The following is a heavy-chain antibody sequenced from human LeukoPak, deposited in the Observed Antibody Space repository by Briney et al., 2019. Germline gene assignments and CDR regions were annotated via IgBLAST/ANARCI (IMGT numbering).Heavy chain of an antibody. Sequence: GRSLRLSCAASGLTFTNYGMHWVRQAPGKGLEWVSTISGSGGSTYSADSVKGRFTISRDNSKNTLYLQMNSLRAEDTAVYYCAKDLSSGSYQNMDVWGQGTTVTVSS. J-gene: IGHJ6*02. V-gene: IGHV3-23*01. CDR1: GLTFTNYG. CDR3: AKDLSSGSYQNMDV. D-gene: IGHD1-26*01. CDR2: ISGSGGST.